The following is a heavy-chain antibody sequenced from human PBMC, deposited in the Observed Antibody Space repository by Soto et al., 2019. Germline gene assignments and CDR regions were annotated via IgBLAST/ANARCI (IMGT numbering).Heavy chain of an antibody. D-gene: IGHD2-21*02. J-gene: IGHJ4*02. CDR2: INHSGST. CDR1: GGSFSDYY. Sequence: PSETLSLTCAVYGGSFSDYYWSWIRQPPGKGLEWIGEINHSGSTNYNPSLKSRVTIPVDTSKNQFSLKLSSVTAADTAVYYCARGLVTPLPYWGQGTLVTVSS. V-gene: IGHV4-34*01. CDR3: ARGLVTPLPY.